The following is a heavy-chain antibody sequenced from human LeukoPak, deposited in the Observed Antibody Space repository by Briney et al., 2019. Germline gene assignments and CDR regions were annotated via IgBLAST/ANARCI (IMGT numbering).Heavy chain of an antibody. CDR2: IIPIFGTA. Sequence: SVKVSCKASGGTFSSYAISWVRQAPGQGLEWMGGIIPIFGTANYAQKFQGRVTITADESTSTAYMELSSLRSGDTAVYYCAGVLYGGNSANWFDPWGQGTLVTVSS. J-gene: IGHJ5*02. D-gene: IGHD4-23*01. CDR3: AGVLYGGNSANWFDP. V-gene: IGHV1-69*01. CDR1: GGTFSSYA.